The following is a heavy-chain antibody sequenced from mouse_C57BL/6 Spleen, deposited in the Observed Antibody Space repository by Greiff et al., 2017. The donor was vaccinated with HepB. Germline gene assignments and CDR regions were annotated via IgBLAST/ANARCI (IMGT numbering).Heavy chain of an antibody. V-gene: IGHV5-4*01. J-gene: IGHJ3*01. CDR1: GFTFSSYA. CDR2: ISDGGSYT. Sequence: EVHLVESGGGLVKPGGSLKLSCAASGFTFSSYAMSWVRQTPEKRLEWVATISDGGSYTYYPDSVKGRFTISRDNAKNNLYLQMSHLKSEDTAMYYCAREGDWFAYWGQGTLVTVSA. CDR3: AREGDWFAY.